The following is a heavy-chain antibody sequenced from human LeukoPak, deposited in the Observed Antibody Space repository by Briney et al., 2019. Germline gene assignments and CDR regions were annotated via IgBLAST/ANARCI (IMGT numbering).Heavy chain of an antibody. V-gene: IGHV4-38-2*02. D-gene: IGHD6-19*01. CDR3: ARWLGNGFDV. J-gene: IGHJ3*01. CDR2: IHHGGNT. CDR1: GYSVSSNSY. Sequence: PSETLSLTCIVSGYSVSSNSYWAWIRQSPGKGLEWIGSIHHGGNTYYNPSLMSRVSMSIDTSKNQCSLNLSSVTAADTAIFYCARWLGNGFDVWGQGTMVTVSS.